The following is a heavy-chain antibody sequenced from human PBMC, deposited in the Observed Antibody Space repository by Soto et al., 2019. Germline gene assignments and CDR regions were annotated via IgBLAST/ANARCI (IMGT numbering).Heavy chain of an antibody. CDR2: IYYSGST. CDR3: ARLSPVGYGGNVWFDP. CDR1: GGSISSSSYY. D-gene: IGHD4-17*01. Sequence: SETLSLTCTVSGGSISSSSYYWGWIRQPPGKGLEWIGSIYYSGSTYYNPSLKSRVTISVDTSKNQFSLKLSSVTAADTAVYYCARLSPVGYGGNVWFDPWGQGTLVT. V-gene: IGHV4-39*01. J-gene: IGHJ5*02.